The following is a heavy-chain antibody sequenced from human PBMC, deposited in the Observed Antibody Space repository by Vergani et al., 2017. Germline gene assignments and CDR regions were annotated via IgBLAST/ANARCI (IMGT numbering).Heavy chain of an antibody. CDR3: ARVRYSGSYFFLLDY. V-gene: IGHV1-2*02. D-gene: IGHD1-26*01. CDR1: GYTFTGYY. CDR2: INPNSGGT. Sequence: QVQLVQSGAEVKKPGASVKVSCKASGYTFTGYYMHWVRQAPGQGLEWMGWINPNSGGTNYAQKFQGRVTMTRETSISTAYMELSRLISDDTAVYYCARVRYSGSYFFLLDYWGQGTLVTVSS. J-gene: IGHJ4*02.